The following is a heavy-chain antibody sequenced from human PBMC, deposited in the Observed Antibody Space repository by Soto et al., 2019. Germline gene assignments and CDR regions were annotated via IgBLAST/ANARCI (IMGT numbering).Heavy chain of an antibody. J-gene: IGHJ4*02. CDR2: INHSGST. V-gene: IGHV4-34*01. D-gene: IGHD6-19*01. CDR3: AGDGISVAGTGNFDY. CDR1: GGSFSGYY. Sequence: SETLFLTCAVYGGSFSGYYLTWIRQPPGTGLEWIGEINHSGSTNYNPSLKSRVTISVDTSKNTVYLQMNSLRVEDTAVYYCAGDGISVAGTGNFDYWGQGTLVTVSS.